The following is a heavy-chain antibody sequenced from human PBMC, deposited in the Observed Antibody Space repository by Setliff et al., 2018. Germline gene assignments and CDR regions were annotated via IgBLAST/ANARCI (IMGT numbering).Heavy chain of an antibody. CDR3: AVTMVRGLGSFDY. V-gene: IGHV4-38-2*01. J-gene: IGHJ4*02. D-gene: IGHD3-10*01. CDR1: GYSISSGYY. CDR2: IYHSGST. Sequence: SETLSLTCAVSGYSISSGYYWGWIRQPPGKGLEWIGSIYHSGSTYYNPSLTSRVTVSVDTSKNQFSLELSSVTAADTAVYYCAVTMVRGLGSFDYWGQGTLVTVSS.